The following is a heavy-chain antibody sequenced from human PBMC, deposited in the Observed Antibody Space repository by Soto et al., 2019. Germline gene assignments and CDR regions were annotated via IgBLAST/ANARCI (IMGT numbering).Heavy chain of an antibody. Sequence: SETLSLTCTVSGDSVSSGRYYWSWIRQPPGKALEWIAYIYYSGSTNYNPSLKSRVTISRDTSKNQFSLKLTSVTAADTAVYYCARSGGGSGWLGGQGTLVT. CDR1: GDSVSSGRYY. CDR2: IYYSGST. D-gene: IGHD6-19*01. CDR3: ARSGGGSGWL. V-gene: IGHV4-61*01. J-gene: IGHJ4*02.